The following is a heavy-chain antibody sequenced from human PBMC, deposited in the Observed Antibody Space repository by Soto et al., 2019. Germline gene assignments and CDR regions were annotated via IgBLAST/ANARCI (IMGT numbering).Heavy chain of an antibody. V-gene: IGHV4-59*08. CDR1: GGSISSYY. Sequence: PEPLSLTCTVSGGSISSYYWSWIRQPPGKGLEWIGYLYYSGSTNYNPSLKSRVTVSVATSKNQFSLKLSSVTAADTPVYYCARQSGTRYYYYYMDVWGKGTTVTVSS. J-gene: IGHJ6*03. CDR3: ARQSGTRYYYYYMDV. D-gene: IGHD3-10*01. CDR2: LYYSGST.